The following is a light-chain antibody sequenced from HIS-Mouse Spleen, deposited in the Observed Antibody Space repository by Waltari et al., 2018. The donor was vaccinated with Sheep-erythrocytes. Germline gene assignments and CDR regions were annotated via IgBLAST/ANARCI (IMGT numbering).Light chain of an antibody. Sequence: QSALTQPRSVSGSPGQSVTISCTGTSSDVGGYNQVSWYQQHPGKAPKLMIYAVSKRPSGVPDRFSGSKSGNTASLTISGLQAEDEADYYCCSYAGSYNHVFATGTKVTVL. CDR1: SSDVGGYNQ. CDR3: CSYAGSYNHV. V-gene: IGLV2-11*01. J-gene: IGLJ1*01. CDR2: AVS.